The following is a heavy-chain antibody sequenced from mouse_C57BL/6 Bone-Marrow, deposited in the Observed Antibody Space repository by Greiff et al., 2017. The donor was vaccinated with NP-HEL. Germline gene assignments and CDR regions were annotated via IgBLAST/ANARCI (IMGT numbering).Heavy chain of an antibody. CDR3: ARRHSNYAMDY. CDR2: IYPGSGST. CDR1: GYTFTSYW. J-gene: IGHJ4*01. V-gene: IGHV1-55*01. Sequence: QVQLQQSGAELVKPGASVKMSCKASGYTFTSYWITWVKQRPGQGLEWIGDIYPGSGSTNYNEKFKSKATLTVDTSSSTAYMQLSSLTSEDSAVYYCARRHSNYAMDYWGQGTSVTVSS. D-gene: IGHD2-5*01.